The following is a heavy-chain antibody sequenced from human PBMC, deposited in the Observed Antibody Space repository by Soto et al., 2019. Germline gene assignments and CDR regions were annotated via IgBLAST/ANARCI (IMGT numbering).Heavy chain of an antibody. V-gene: IGHV3-23*01. CDR2: ISANGQST. Sequence: EVQLLESGGGLVQPGGSLRLSCAASGFAFKSYAMGWVRLAPGKRLEWVSVISANGQSTYYGDSVKGRFTISRDILKNTLYMQMNSLRADDTALYFCVKDFRGFTSGWYYFDSWGQGTLVTVSS. D-gene: IGHD6-19*01. CDR3: VKDFRGFTSGWYYFDS. J-gene: IGHJ4*02. CDR1: GFAFKSYA.